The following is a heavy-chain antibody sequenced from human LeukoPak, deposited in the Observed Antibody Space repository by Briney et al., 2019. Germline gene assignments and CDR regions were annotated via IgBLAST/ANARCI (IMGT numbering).Heavy chain of an antibody. CDR1: GGSFSGYY. J-gene: IGHJ4*02. CDR3: ARDAGYCSSTRCYLDY. CDR2: INHSGST. V-gene: IGHV4-34*01. Sequence: RPSETLSLTCAVYGGSFSGYYWSWIRQPPGKGLEWIGEINHSGSTNYNPSLKSRVTISVDTSKNQFSLKLSSVTAADTAVYYCARDAGYCSSTRCYLDYWGQGTLVTVSS. D-gene: IGHD2-2*01.